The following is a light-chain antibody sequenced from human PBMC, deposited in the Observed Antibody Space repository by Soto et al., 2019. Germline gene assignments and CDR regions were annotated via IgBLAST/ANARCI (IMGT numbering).Light chain of an antibody. J-gene: IGKJ1*01. Sequence: IVLTQSPGTLSSSPGERATISCRASQSVGSLLAWYQQKPGQAPRLLIYGASNRATGIPDRFSGSGSGTDFTLTISRLEPEDFAVYYCQQYGSSGTFGQGTKVDIK. CDR3: QQYGSSGT. V-gene: IGKV3-20*01. CDR2: GAS. CDR1: QSVGSL.